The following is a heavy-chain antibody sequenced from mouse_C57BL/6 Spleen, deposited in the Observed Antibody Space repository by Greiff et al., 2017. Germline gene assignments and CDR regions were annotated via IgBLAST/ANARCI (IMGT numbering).Heavy chain of an antibody. CDR1: GYTFTSYW. D-gene: IGHD1-1*01. V-gene: IGHV1-59*01. CDR3: ARSYGSSYEGYFDV. J-gene: IGHJ1*03. CDR2: IDPSDSYT. Sequence: QVQLQQPGAELVRPGTSVKLSCKASGYTFTSYWMHWVKQRPGQGLEWIGVIDPSDSYTNYNQKFKGKATLTVDTSSSTAYMQLSSLTSEDSAVYYCARSYGSSYEGYFDVWGTGTTVTGS.